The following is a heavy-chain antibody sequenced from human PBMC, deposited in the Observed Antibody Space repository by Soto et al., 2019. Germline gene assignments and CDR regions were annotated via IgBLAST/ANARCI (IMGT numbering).Heavy chain of an antibody. CDR1: GGSISSGGYY. V-gene: IGHV4-31*03. CDR2: IYYSGST. Sequence: SETLSLTCTVSGGSISSGGYYWSWIRQHPGKGLEWIGYIYYSGSTYYNPSLKSRVTISVDTSKNQFSLKLSSVTAADTAVYYCARGVRGFGDVWGQGTTVTVSS. CDR3: ARGVRGFGDV. J-gene: IGHJ6*02. D-gene: IGHD3-10*01.